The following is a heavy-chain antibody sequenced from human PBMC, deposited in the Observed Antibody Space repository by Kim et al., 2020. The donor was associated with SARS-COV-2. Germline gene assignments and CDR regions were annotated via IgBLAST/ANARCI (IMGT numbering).Heavy chain of an antibody. V-gene: IGHV4-59*08. J-gene: IGHJ4*01. D-gene: IGHD2-2*01. CDR1: GGSISSYY. Sequence: SETLSLTCTVSGGSISSYYWSWIRQPPGKGLEWIGYIYYSGSTNYNPSLKSRVTISVDTSKNQFSLKLSSVTAADTAVYYCARYYCSSTSCQYYFDYWG. CDR2: IYYSGST. CDR3: ARYYCSSTSCQYYFDY.